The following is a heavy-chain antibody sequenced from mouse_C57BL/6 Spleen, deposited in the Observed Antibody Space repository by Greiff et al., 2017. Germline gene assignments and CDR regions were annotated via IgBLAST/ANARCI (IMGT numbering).Heavy chain of an antibody. J-gene: IGHJ3*01. CDR3: ARSSQLRGFAY. D-gene: IGHD3-1*01. V-gene: IGHV7-3*01. CDR1: GFTFTDYY. Sequence: EVMLVESGGGLVQPGGSLSLSCAASGFTFTDYYMSWVRQPPGKALEWLGFIRNKANGYTTEYSASVKGRFTISRDNSQSILYLQMNALRAEDSATYYCARSSQLRGFAYWGQGTLVTVSA. CDR2: IRNKANGYTT.